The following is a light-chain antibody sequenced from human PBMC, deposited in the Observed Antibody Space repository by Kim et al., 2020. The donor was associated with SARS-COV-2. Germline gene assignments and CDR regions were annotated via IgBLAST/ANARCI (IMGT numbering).Light chain of an antibody. CDR3: QQHNEWPSWT. CDR1: QSVSRN. J-gene: IGKJ1*01. V-gene: IGKV3-15*01. CDR2: SAS. Sequence: DIMMTQSPATLPVSPGERATLSCRASQSVSRNVAWYQQRPGQAPRVLVYSASTRATGIPARFSGNGSGIDFTLTISSLQSEDVALYYFQQHNEWPSWTFGHGTKVEIK.